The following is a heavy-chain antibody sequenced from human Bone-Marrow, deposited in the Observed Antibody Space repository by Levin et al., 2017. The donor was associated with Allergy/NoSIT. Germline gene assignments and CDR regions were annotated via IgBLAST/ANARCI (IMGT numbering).Heavy chain of an antibody. V-gene: IGHV3-33*01. CDR3: ARGLHGDYVGLLDY. CDR2: IWYDGSNK. Sequence: GGSLRLSCAASGFTFSSYGMHWVRQAPGKGLEWVAVIWYDGSNKYYADSVKGRFTISRDNSKNTLYLQMNSLRAEDTAVYYCARGLHGDYVGLLDYWGQGTLVTVSS. CDR1: GFTFSSYG. D-gene: IGHD4-17*01. J-gene: IGHJ4*02.